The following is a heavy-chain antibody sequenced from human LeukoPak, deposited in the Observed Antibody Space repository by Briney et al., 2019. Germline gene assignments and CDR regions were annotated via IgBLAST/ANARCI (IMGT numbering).Heavy chain of an antibody. Sequence: PGGSLRLSCAASGLTYSNNGMHWVRQAPGKGLDWVAVISHDGNNKFYADSVKGRFTISRDNAKNSLYLQMNSLRAEDTAVYYCARGGPGYSSGWYFDYWGQGTLVTVSS. D-gene: IGHD6-19*01. J-gene: IGHJ4*02. V-gene: IGHV3-30*03. CDR1: GLTYSNNG. CDR2: ISHDGNNK. CDR3: ARGGPGYSSGWYFDY.